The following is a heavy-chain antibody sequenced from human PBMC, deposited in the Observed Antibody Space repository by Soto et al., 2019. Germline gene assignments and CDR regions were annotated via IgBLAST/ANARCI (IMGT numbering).Heavy chain of an antibody. CDR2: INAGNGNT. V-gene: IGHV1-3*01. CDR3: IVGANLDY. J-gene: IGHJ4*02. Sequence: ASVKVSCKASGYTFTSYAMHWVRQAPGQRLEWMGWINAGNGNTNYAQKLQGRVTMTTDTSTSTAYMDLRSLRSDDTAVYYCIVGANLDYWGQGTLVTVSS. D-gene: IGHD1-26*01. CDR1: GYTFTSYA.